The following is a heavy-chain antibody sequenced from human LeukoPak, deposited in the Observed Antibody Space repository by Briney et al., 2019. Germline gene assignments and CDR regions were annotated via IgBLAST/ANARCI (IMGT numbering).Heavy chain of an antibody. CDR1: GGSISSGGYY. CDR3: ARDGIAAAGMGVDP. Sequence: SQTLSLNCTVSGGSISSGGYYWSWIRQHPGKGLEWIGYIYYSGSTYYNPSLKSRVTISVDTSKNQFSLKLSSVTAADTAVYYCARDGIAAAGMGVDPWGQGTLVTVSS. CDR2: IYYSGST. V-gene: IGHV4-31*03. J-gene: IGHJ5*02. D-gene: IGHD6-13*01.